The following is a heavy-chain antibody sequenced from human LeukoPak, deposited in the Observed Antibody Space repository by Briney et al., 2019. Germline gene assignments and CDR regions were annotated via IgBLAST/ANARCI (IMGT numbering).Heavy chain of an antibody. D-gene: IGHD1-14*01. CDR2: IYYSGST. CDR1: DGSISSYY. Sequence: PSETLSLTCTVSDGSISSYYWSWIRQPPGKGLEWIGYIYYSGSTNYNPSLKSRVTISVDTSKNQFSLKLSSVTAADTAVYYCARALNPYYYMDVWGKGTTVTVSS. CDR3: ARALNPYYYMDV. J-gene: IGHJ6*03. V-gene: IGHV4-59*01.